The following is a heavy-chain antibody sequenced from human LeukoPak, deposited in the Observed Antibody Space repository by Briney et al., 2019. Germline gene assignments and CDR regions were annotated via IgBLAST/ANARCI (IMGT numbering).Heavy chain of an antibody. Sequence: SETLSLTCTVSGGSISSHYWSWIRQPPGKGLEWIGYIYYSGSTNYNPSLKSRVTISVGTSKNHFSLKLSSVTAADTAVYYCASYRAVAGTGFDPWGQGTLVTVSS. J-gene: IGHJ5*02. V-gene: IGHV4-59*11. CDR1: GGSISSHY. CDR3: ASYRAVAGTGFDP. CDR2: IYYSGST. D-gene: IGHD6-19*01.